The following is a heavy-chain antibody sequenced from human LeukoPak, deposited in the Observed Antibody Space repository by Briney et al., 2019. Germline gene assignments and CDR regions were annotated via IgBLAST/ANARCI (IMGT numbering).Heavy chain of an antibody. CDR3: AKVRGSDWYFFDY. CDR1: GFTFSNYA. CDR2: ISNSGGGT. Sequence: PGGSLRLSCAASGFTFSNYALSWVRQAPGKGLELVSIISNSGGGTYYADSVKGRFTISSDNSKNTLYLQMNSLRADDTAVYYCAKVRGSDWYFFDYWGQGALVTVSS. D-gene: IGHD6-19*01. J-gene: IGHJ4*02. V-gene: IGHV3-23*01.